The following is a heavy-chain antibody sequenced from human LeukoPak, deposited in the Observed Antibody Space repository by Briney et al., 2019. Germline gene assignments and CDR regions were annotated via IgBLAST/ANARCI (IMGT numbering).Heavy chain of an antibody. Sequence: PGGPLRLSCAASGFTFSSYWMNWVPQAPGKGLEWVANIKQDGSETYYVDSVKGRFTISRDNAKNSLYLQMNSLRVEDTAVYYCARVRYFDCWGQGTLVTVSS. J-gene: IGHJ4*02. CDR3: ARVRYFDC. CDR2: IKQDGSET. CDR1: GFTFSSYW. V-gene: IGHV3-7*05.